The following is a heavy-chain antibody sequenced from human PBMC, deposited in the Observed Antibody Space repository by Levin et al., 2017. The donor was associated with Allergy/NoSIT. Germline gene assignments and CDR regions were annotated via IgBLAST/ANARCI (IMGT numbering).Heavy chain of an antibody. CDR3: VKNGDYGELGN. V-gene: IGHV3-64D*06. Sequence: GESLKISCSASGFTFNKNTMQWVRQAPRKGLEHVSAISNNGGRTYYTDSVKGRFTISRDNSKNTLYLQMSSLRPEDTAMYYCVKNGDYGELGNWGQGTLVTVSS. D-gene: IGHD4-17*01. J-gene: IGHJ4*02. CDR1: GFTFNKNT. CDR2: ISNNGGRT.